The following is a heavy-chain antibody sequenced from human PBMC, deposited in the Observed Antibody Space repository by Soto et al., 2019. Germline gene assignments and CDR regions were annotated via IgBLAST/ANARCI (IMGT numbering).Heavy chain of an antibody. V-gene: IGHV1-18*01. J-gene: IGHJ4*02. CDR3: ARERAFSYGTRGDFDD. CDR2: ISAYNGTT. D-gene: IGHD5-18*01. CDR1: GYTFTRYG. Sequence: QVHLVQSGGEMRKPGASVKVSCQASGYTFTRYGITWVRQAPGQGLEWLGGISAYNGTTDYAEKFQGRVTMSTVTSTTTAYLELRSLRSDDTAVYYCARERAFSYGTRGDFDDWGQGTLVTVSS.